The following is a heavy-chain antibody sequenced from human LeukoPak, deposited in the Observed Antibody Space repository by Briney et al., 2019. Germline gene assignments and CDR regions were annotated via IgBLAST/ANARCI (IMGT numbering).Heavy chain of an antibody. J-gene: IGHJ6*02. Sequence: PGGSLRLSCAASGFTFNTYGMNWFRQAPGKGRAWVAIIWYDGSDKYYAESVKGRFTISRDNSKNTMYLQVNSLRAEDTAVYYCARVGCTGGSCLAYNYYAMDVWGQGTTVTVSS. CDR1: GFTFNTYG. D-gene: IGHD2-15*01. CDR3: ARVGCTGGSCLAYNYYAMDV. V-gene: IGHV3-33*01. CDR2: IWYDGSDK.